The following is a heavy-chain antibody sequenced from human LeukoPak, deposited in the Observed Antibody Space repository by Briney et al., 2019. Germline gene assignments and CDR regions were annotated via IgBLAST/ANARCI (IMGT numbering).Heavy chain of an antibody. J-gene: IGHJ4*02. CDR2: INHSGST. CDR1: GGSFSGYY. CDR3: ARSHYGSGSYGGY. V-gene: IGHV4-34*01. Sequence: PSETLSLTCAVYGGSFSGYYWSWIRQPPGKGLEWVGEINHSGSTNYNPSLKSRVTISVDTSKNQFSLKLSSVTAADTAVYYCARSHYGSGSYGGYWGQGTLVTVSS. D-gene: IGHD3-10*01.